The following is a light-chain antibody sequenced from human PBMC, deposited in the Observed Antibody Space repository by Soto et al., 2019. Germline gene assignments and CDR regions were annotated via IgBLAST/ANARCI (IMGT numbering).Light chain of an antibody. CDR3: ETWYSNTHKV. Sequence: QSVLTQSSSASASLGSSVKLTCILSSVHNTYIIAWHQQQPGKAPRFLMTLDRSGRYNRGSGVPDRFSGSSSGADRYLTISNLQFEDEGDYYCETWYSNTHKVFGGGTKVTVL. CDR2: LDRSGRY. J-gene: IGLJ3*02. CDR1: SVHNTYI. V-gene: IGLV4-60*02.